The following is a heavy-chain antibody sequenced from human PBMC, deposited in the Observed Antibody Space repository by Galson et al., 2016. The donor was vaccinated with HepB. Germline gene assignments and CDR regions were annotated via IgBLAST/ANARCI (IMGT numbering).Heavy chain of an antibody. CDR2: IRSKGFGGTA. CDR3: VRRRYGSGNYRFFDY. J-gene: IGHJ4*02. Sequence: SLRLSCAGSGFPFGDSAMSWFRQAPGKGPEWVGFIRSKGFGGTAEYAASVKGRFTNSRDDSKSIAYLQMNSLKTEDTAMYYCVRRRYGSGNYRFFDYWGQGTLVTVSS. CDR1: GFPFGDSA. V-gene: IGHV3-49*03. D-gene: IGHD3-10*01.